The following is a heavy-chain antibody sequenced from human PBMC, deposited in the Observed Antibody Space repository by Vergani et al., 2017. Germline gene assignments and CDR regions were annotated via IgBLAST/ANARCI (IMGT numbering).Heavy chain of an antibody. CDR2: IQYSWST. J-gene: IGHJ4*02. CDR3: ARDRGSRGYSGYSKVDI. D-gene: IGHD5-12*01. CDR1: GGSISSYY. Sequence: QVKLQESGPGLVKPSETLALTCTVSGGSISSYYWRWIRQPPGKGLEWIGYIQYSWSTNYNPSLKSRVTISVDTSKNQFSLKLSSVTAADTAVYYCARDRGSRGYSGYSKVDIWGQGTLVTVSS. V-gene: IGHV4-59*01.